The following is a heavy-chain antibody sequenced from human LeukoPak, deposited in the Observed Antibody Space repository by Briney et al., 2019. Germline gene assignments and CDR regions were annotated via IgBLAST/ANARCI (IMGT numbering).Heavy chain of an antibody. CDR2: IDPSGSYT. D-gene: IGHD5-12*01. CDR3: ARGGYDGDYFDY. CDR1: GYSFTSYW. Sequence: GESLKISCKGSGYSFTSYWISWVRRMPGKGLEWMGRIDPSGSYTNYSPSFQGHVTISADKSISTAYLQWSSLKASDTAMYYCARGGYDGDYFDYWGQGTLVTVSS. V-gene: IGHV5-10-1*01. J-gene: IGHJ4*02.